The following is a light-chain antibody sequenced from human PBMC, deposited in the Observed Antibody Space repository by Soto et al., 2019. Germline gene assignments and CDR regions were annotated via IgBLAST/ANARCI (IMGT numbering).Light chain of an antibody. Sequence: QSVLTQPPSVSGTRGQRVTISCSGSSSNIGSNTANWYQHLPGTAPKVLIYSNNRRPSGVPDRFSGSKSGTSATLGITGLQTGDEADYYCGTWDNGLSVYVFGTGTKLTVL. CDR3: GTWDNGLSVYV. V-gene: IGLV1-44*01. J-gene: IGLJ1*01. CDR2: SNN. CDR1: SSNIGSNT.